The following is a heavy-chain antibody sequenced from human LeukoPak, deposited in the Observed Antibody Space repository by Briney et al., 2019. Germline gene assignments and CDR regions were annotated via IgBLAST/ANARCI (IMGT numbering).Heavy chain of an antibody. CDR2: ITASGDST. V-gene: IGHV3-23*01. CDR1: GFPFSSYP. Sequence: GGSLRLSCAGSGFPFSSYPISWVHQPPGKGLEWVSAITASGDSTYSADSVKGRFTISRDNSRNTLFLEMSSLRAEDTAVYYCAACTGDCGGAFDVWGQGTMVTVSS. CDR3: AACTGDCGGAFDV. D-gene: IGHD2-8*02. J-gene: IGHJ3*01.